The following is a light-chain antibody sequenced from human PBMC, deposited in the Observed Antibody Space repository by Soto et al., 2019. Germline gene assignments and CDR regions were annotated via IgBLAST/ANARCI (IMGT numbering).Light chain of an antibody. CDR1: SSDVGSYKY. V-gene: IGLV2-8*01. CDR3: SSYAASNNVI. J-gene: IGLJ2*01. CDR2: EVS. Sequence: QSVLTQPPSASGSPGQSVTISCTGTSSDVGSYKYVSWYQQHPGKAPKLMIYEVSRRPSGVPDRFSGSKSGNTASLTVSGLQAEDEADYYCSSYAASNNVIFGGGTQLTVL.